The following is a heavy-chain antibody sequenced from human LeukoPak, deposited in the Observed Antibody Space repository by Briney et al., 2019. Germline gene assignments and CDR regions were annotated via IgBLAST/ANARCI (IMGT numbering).Heavy chain of an antibody. J-gene: IGHJ4*02. V-gene: IGHV3-23*01. CDR2: ISGSGGST. D-gene: IGHD5-24*01. Sequence: GGSLRLSCAASGFTFSSYAMSRVRQAPGKGLEWVSAISGSGGSTYYADSVKGRFTISRDNSKNTLYLQMNSLRAEDTAVYYCARNVLRWADTSPFFDYWGQGTLVTVSS. CDR1: GFTFSSYA. CDR3: ARNVLRWADTSPFFDY.